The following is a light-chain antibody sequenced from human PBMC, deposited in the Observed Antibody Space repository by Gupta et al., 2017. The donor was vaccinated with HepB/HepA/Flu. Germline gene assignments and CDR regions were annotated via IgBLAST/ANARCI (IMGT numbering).Light chain of an antibody. CDR1: SLRSYY. CDR3: NSRDSSGNHLV. Sequence: SELTQDPAVSVALGQTVRITCQGDSLRSYYASWYQQKPGQAPVLVIYGKNNRPSGIPDRFSGSSSGNTASLTITGAQAEDEADYYCNSRDSSGNHLVFGGGTKLTVL. J-gene: IGLJ2*01. CDR2: GKN. V-gene: IGLV3-19*01.